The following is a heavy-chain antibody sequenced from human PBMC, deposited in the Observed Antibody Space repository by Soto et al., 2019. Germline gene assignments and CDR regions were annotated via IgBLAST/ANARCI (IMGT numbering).Heavy chain of an antibody. V-gene: IGHV1-69*02. D-gene: IGHD3-10*01. CDR3: ARVGSLRGYYYGMDV. Sequence: SVKVSCKASGGTFSSSTISWVRQAPGQGLEWMGRIIPILGIANYAQKFQGRVTITADTSTSTVYMELSSLRSEDTAVYYCARVGSLRGYYYGMDVWGQGTTVTVSS. CDR1: GGTFSSST. J-gene: IGHJ6*02. CDR2: IIPILGIA.